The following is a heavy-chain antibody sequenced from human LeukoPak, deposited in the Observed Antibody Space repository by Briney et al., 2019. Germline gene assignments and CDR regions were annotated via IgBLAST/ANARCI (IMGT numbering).Heavy chain of an antibody. CDR2: IYYTGST. V-gene: IGHV4-59*01. CDR1: GGSFRSYY. J-gene: IGHJ4*02. D-gene: IGHD2-15*01. Sequence: SQTLSLTCTVSGGSFRSYYWSWIRQSPGKIMEWIGYIYYTGSTNYSPSLKSRVTISLDTSKNQFSLKLSPVTAADTAVYYCARGIGSFYYFDYWGQGARVTVSS. CDR3: ARGIGSFYYFDY.